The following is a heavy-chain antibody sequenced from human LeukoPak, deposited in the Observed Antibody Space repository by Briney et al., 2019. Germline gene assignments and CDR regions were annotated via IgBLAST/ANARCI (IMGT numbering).Heavy chain of an antibody. J-gene: IGHJ4*02. CDR3: ARDDYSNYPADY. CDR1: GYTFTGYY. Sequence: ASVKVSCKASGYTFTGYYMHWVRQAPGQGLEWMEWIYPNSGDTNYAQNFQGRVTMTRDTSVSTAYMELSRLRSDDTAVYYCARDDYSNYPADYWGQGTLVTVSS. D-gene: IGHD4-11*01. CDR2: IYPNSGDT. V-gene: IGHV1-2*02.